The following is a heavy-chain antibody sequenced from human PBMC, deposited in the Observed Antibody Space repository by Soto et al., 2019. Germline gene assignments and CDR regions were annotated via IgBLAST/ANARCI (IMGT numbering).Heavy chain of an antibody. CDR2: IIPIFGTV. CDR1: GGTFSNYP. Sequence: QVQLVQSGAEVKKPGSSVKVSCKASGGTFSNYPISWVRQAPGQGLEWMGGIIPIFGTVNYAQKFQGRVTLTADESTSTAVIYLSSLRSEDTVVYYCARGNLRWLQLLFFDLWGRGTLVTVSS. D-gene: IGHD5-12*01. V-gene: IGHV1-69*12. CDR3: ARGNLRWLQLLFFDL. J-gene: IGHJ2*01.